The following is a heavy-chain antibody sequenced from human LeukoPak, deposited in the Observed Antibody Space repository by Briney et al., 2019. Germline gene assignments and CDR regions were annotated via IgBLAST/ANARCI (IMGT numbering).Heavy chain of an antibody. CDR3: ARKRMDV. CDR1: GFTFSSYS. CDR2: ISSSGSYI. V-gene: IGHV3-21*01. J-gene: IGHJ6*03. Sequence: GGSLRLSCAASGFTFSSYSMNWVRQAPGKGLEWVSSISSSGSYIYYADSVKGRFTISRDNAKNSLYLQMNSLRAEDTAVYYCARKRMDVWGKGTTVTVSS.